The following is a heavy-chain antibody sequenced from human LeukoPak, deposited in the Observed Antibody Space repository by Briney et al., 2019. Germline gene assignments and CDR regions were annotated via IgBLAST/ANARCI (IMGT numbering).Heavy chain of an antibody. Sequence: PSETLSLTCTVSGGSISSSSYYWGWIRHPPGKGLEWIGSIYYSGSTYYNPSLKSRVTISVDTSKNQFSLKLSSVTAADTAVYYCARLNRFIAAAGVFIDYWGQGTLVTVSS. CDR1: GGSISSSSYY. D-gene: IGHD6-13*01. CDR3: ARLNRFIAAAGVFIDY. J-gene: IGHJ4*02. CDR2: IYYSGST. V-gene: IGHV4-39*01.